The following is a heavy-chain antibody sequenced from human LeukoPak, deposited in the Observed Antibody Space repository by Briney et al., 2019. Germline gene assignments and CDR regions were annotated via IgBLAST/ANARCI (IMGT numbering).Heavy chain of an antibody. D-gene: IGHD2-15*01. CDR1: GFTFSSYA. V-gene: IGHV3-64*01. J-gene: IGHJ4*02. Sequence: GGSLRLSCAASGFTFSSYAMHWVRQAPGKGLEYVSAISSNGGSTYYANSVKGRFTISRDNSKNTLYIQMGSLRAEDMAVYYCAREMGGAADYWGQGTLVTVSS. CDR3: AREMGGAADY. CDR2: ISSNGGST.